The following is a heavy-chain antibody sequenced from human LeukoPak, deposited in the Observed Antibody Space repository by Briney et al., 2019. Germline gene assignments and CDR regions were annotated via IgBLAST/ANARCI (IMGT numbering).Heavy chain of an antibody. Sequence: PSETLSLTCTVSGGSISSGSYYWSWIRQPAGKGLEWIGRIYTSGSTNYNPSLKSRVTISVDTSKNQFSLKLSSVTAADTADYYCARGDLYYDILTGYYLRVGFDPWGQGTLVTVSS. CDR1: GGSISSGSYY. D-gene: IGHD3-9*01. CDR3: ARGDLYYDILTGYYLRVGFDP. J-gene: IGHJ5*02. CDR2: IYTSGST. V-gene: IGHV4-61*02.